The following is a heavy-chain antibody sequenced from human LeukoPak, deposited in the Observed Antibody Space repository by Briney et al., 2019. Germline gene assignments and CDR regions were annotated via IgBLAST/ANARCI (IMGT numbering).Heavy chain of an antibody. CDR2: IYYSGST. CDR3: AREEPITMVRGVMGGNWFDP. V-gene: IGHV4-59*01. Sequence: SETLSLTCTVSGGSISIYYWSWIRQPPGKGLEWIGYIYYSGSTKYNPPLKTRVTISVDTSKHQFSLKLSSVTAADTAVYYCAREEPITMVRGVMGGNWFDPWGQGTLVTVSS. CDR1: GGSISIYY. D-gene: IGHD3-10*01. J-gene: IGHJ5*02.